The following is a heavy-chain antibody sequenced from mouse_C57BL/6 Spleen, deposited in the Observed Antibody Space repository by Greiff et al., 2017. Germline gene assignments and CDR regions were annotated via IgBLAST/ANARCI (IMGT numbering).Heavy chain of an antibody. CDR2: LYPRSGNT. V-gene: IGHV1-81*01. J-gene: IGHJ2*01. CDR3: ARGEGYFDY. Sequence: VQLQQSGAELARPGASVKLSCKASGYTFTSYGISWVKQRTGQGLAWLGELYPRSGNTYYNEKFKGKATLTADKSSSTAYMELRSLTSEDSAVYFCARGEGYFDYWGQGTTRTVSS. CDR1: GYTFTSYG.